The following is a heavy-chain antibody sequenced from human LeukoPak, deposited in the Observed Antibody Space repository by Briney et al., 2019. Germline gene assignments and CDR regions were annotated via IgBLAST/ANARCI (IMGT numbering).Heavy chain of an antibody. CDR2: ISSSSTYI. V-gene: IGHV3-21*04. Sequence: GGSLRLSCAASGFTFTSYNMNWVRQAPGKGLEWVSSISSSSTYIYYADSVKGRFTISRDNAKNSLYLQMNSLRAEGTAVYYCAKDLKGYYGSGSYPHWGQGTLVTVSS. CDR3: AKDLKGYYGSGSYPH. D-gene: IGHD3-10*01. CDR1: GFTFTSYN. J-gene: IGHJ4*02.